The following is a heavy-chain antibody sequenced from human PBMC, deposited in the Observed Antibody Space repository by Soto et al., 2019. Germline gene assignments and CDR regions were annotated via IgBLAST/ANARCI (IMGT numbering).Heavy chain of an antibody. Sequence: QPGGSLRLSCAASGFTFSSYGMHWVRQAPGKGLEWVAVISYDGSNKYYADSVKGRFTISRDNSKNTLYLQMNSLRAEDTAVYYCAKLCGCSSTRPSSPEDYWGQGTLVTVSS. V-gene: IGHV3-30*18. CDR1: GFTFSSYG. CDR2: ISYDGSNK. CDR3: AKLCGCSSTRPSSPEDY. J-gene: IGHJ4*02. D-gene: IGHD2-2*01.